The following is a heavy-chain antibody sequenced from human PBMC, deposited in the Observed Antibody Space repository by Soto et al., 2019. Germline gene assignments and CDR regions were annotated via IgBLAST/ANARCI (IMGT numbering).Heavy chain of an antibody. V-gene: IGHV1-2*04. CDR2: INPNSGST. J-gene: IGHJ5*02. CDR3: ARVTATSPDAWLDP. D-gene: IGHD4-4*01. Sequence: QVQLVQSGAEVKEPGASVNVSCRASGYTFNDYFLHWVRQAPGQGLEWMGWINPNSGSTNLAQRFQGWVTMTRDASMSTVYLVLNRLKSDDTAVYYCARVTATSPDAWLDPWGQGTLVTVSS. CDR1: GYTFNDYF.